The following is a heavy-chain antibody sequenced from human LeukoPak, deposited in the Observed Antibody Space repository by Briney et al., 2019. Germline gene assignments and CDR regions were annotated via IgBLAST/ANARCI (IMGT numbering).Heavy chain of an antibody. CDR2: IKQDGSEK. D-gene: IGHD3-22*01. V-gene: IGHV3-7*01. J-gene: IGHJ4*02. Sequence: GGSLRLSCAASGFTFSSYWMSWVRQAPGKGLEWVANIKQDGSEKYYVDSVKGRFTISRDNAKNSLYLQMNSLRAEDTAVYYCARVLSPNYYDSNGYVYWGQGTLVTVSS. CDR1: GFTFSSYW. CDR3: ARVLSPNYYDSNGYVY.